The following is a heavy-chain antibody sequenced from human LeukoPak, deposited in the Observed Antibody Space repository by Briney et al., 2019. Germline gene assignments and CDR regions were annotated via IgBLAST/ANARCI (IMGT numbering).Heavy chain of an antibody. Sequence: SSETLSLTCAVYGGSFSGYYWSWIRQPPGTGLEWIAEINNSGTTNYNPSLKGRVTISIDTSKNQFSLKLSSVTAADTAVYYCARGHLGLSPWGQGTLVTVSS. CDR1: GGSFSGYY. CDR3: ARGHLGLSP. D-gene: IGHD3-10*01. CDR2: INNSGTT. V-gene: IGHV4-34*01. J-gene: IGHJ5*02.